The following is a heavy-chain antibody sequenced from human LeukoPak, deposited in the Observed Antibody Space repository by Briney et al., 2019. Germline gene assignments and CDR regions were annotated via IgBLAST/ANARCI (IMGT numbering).Heavy chain of an antibody. CDR3: ATSTTVTPSGCYFYS. CDR2: ISYSGYT. CDR1: NGSISCGDYY. J-gene: IGHJ4*02. V-gene: IGHV4-31*03. Sequence: SQTLSLTCTVSNGSISCGDYYWSWIRQHPGKGLEWIGYISYSGYTHYNPSLRSRLAMSQDTSKNRFSVKQSSVTAADTAVYYCATSTTVTPSGCYFYSWGQGSLVTVSS. D-gene: IGHD4-11*01.